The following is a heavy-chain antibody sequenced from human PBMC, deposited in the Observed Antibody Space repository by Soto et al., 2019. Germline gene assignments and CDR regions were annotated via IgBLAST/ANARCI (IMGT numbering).Heavy chain of an antibody. CDR1: GGSVNVNNYY. CDR3: LGGYGTSYDY. Sequence: SETLSLTCSVFGGSVNVNNYYWGWVRQPPGKGLEWIGSVSFSGTTYSSPSLKSRVTTSIDTSKNQFSLRLSSVTAADTAVYYCLGGYGTSYDYWGQGTLVTVSS. J-gene: IGHJ4*02. CDR2: VSFSGTT. D-gene: IGHD5-12*01. V-gene: IGHV4-39*03.